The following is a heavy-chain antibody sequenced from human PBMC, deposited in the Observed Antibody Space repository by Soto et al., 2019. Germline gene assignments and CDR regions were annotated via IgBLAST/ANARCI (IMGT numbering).Heavy chain of an antibody. CDR1: GGSISGGDYY. D-gene: IGHD6-13*01. V-gene: IGHV4-30-4*01. Sequence: KPSETLSLTCTVSGGSISGGDYYWSWIRQSPGKGLEWIGYIFYSGSTYYSPSLKSRLSISIDTSKNQFSLKLKSVTAADTAFYYCARAESGNWYVYLDHWGPGTLVTVSS. CDR2: IFYSGST. J-gene: IGHJ4*02. CDR3: ARAESGNWYVYLDH.